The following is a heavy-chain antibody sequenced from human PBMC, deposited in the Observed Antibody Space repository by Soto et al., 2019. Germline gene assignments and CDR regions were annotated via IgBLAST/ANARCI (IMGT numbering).Heavy chain of an antibody. V-gene: IGHV1-69*13. CDR2: IIPIFGTA. CDR1: GCTFSSYS. D-gene: IGHD3-10*01. CDR3: ARDHSDYYGSGRFDALDI. J-gene: IGHJ3*02. Sequence: ASVKVSCKASGCTFSSYSISWVRQAPGQGLEWMGGIIPIFGTANYAQKFQGRVTITADESTSTAYMELSSLRSEDTAVYYCARDHSDYYGSGRFDALDIWGQGTMVTVSS.